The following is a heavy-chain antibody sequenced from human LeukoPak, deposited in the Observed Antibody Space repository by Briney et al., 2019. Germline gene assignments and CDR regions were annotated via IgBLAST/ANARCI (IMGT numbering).Heavy chain of an antibody. J-gene: IGHJ4*02. CDR3: AKLLAVTNSYYFNY. D-gene: IGHD6-19*01. V-gene: IGHV3-23*01. CDR1: GFTFSSYA. CDR2: ISGSGSGGST. Sequence: GGSLRLSCAASGFTFSSYAMGWVRQAPGKGLEWVSTISGSGSGGSTYYAGSVKGRFTISRDNSKDTLFLQMNSLRAEDTAVYYCAKLLAVTNSYYFNYWGQGTLVTVSS.